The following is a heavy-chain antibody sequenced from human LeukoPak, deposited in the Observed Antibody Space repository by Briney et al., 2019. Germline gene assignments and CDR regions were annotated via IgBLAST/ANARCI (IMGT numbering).Heavy chain of an antibody. CDR2: ISAYNGNT. CDR3: ARGETSIYYYYMDV. V-gene: IGHV1-18*01. CDR1: GYTFTSYG. Sequence: ASVKVSCKASGYTFTSYGIYWVRQAPGQGLEWMGWISAYNGNTNYAQKLQGRVTMTTDTSTSTAYMELRSLRSDHTAVYYCARGETSIYYYYMDVWGKGTTVTVSS. J-gene: IGHJ6*03. D-gene: IGHD2/OR15-2a*01.